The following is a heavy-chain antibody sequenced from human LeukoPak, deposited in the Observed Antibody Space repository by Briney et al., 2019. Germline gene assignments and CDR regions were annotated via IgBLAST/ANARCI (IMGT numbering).Heavy chain of an antibody. D-gene: IGHD3-10*01. CDR1: GGSISSYY. V-gene: IGHV4-59*01. CDR2: IYYSGST. Sequence: SETLSLTCTFSGGSISSYYWSWIRQPPGKGLEWIGYIYYSGSTNYNPSLKSRVTISVDTSKNQFSLKLSSVTAADTAVYYCARHVLLWFGESNYFDYWGQGTLVTVSS. J-gene: IGHJ4*02. CDR3: ARHVLLWFGESNYFDY.